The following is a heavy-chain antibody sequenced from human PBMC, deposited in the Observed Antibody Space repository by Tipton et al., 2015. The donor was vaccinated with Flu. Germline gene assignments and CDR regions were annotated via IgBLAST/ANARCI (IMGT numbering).Heavy chain of an antibody. CDR1: GFTFSSYG. CDR3: AIPQWELDAFDI. Sequence: SLRLSCAASGFTFSSYGMHWVRQGPGKGLEWVAVIWYDGSNKYYADSVKGRFTIYRDKSKNTLYLQMNSLRAEDTAVYYCAIPQWELDAFDIWGQGTMVTVSS. CDR2: IWYDGSNK. V-gene: IGHV3-33*01. D-gene: IGHD1-26*01. J-gene: IGHJ3*02.